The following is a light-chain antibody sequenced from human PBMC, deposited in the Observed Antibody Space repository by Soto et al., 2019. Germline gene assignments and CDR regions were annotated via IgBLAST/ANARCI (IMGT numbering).Light chain of an antibody. CDR1: KLGDKY. V-gene: IGLV3-1*01. CDR2: QDN. J-gene: IGLJ1*01. Sequence: SYELTQPPSVSVSPGQTARITCSGDKLGDKYACWYQQKPGQSPVLVIYQDNKRPSGIPERFSGSNSGNTVTLTISGTQAMDEADYYCQAWDSSTAGVFGTGTKVTVL. CDR3: QAWDSSTAGV.